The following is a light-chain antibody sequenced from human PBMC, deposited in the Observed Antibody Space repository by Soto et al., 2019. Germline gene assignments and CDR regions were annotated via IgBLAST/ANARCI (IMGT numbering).Light chain of an antibody. CDR1: QPISTY. CDR3: QQTHSTYT. Sequence: DIPMTQSPSSLSASVGDRVTITCRASQPISTYLNWYRQKPGKAPMLLIYAASTLQSGVPSRFSGSGSGTDFTLTISSLQADDFATYYCQQTHSTYTFGLGTKLEIK. J-gene: IGKJ2*01. V-gene: IGKV1-39*01. CDR2: AAS.